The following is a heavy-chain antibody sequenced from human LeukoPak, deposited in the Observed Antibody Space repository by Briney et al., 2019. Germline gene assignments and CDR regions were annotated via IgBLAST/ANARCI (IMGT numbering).Heavy chain of an antibody. J-gene: IGHJ4*02. D-gene: IGHD3-16*01. CDR2: TGNEPDDYTT. CDR3: ARVSFGGTGGYRPLDF. Sequence: PGGSLRLSCAASGFTFSNAWMSWVRQAPGKGLECIGQTGNEPDDYTTEYAASVKDRFTISRDESKNSLYLQMNSLKTEDTAVYYCARVSFGGTGGYRPLDFWGQGTLVTVSS. V-gene: IGHV3-72*01. CDR1: GFTFSNAW.